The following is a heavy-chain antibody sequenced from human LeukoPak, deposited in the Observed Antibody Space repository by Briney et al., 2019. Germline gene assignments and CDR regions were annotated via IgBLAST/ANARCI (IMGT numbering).Heavy chain of an antibody. D-gene: IGHD2-8*01. J-gene: IGHJ4*02. CDR3: AKDQGGYCTNGVCYYFDY. CDR2: IRYDGSNK. Sequence: GGSLRLSCAASGFTFSSYGMHWVRQAPGKGLEWVAFIRYDGSNKYYADSVKGRFTISRDNSKNTLYLQMNSLRAEDTAVYYCAKDQGGYCTNGVCYYFDYWGQGTLVTVSS. CDR1: GFTFSSYG. V-gene: IGHV3-30*02.